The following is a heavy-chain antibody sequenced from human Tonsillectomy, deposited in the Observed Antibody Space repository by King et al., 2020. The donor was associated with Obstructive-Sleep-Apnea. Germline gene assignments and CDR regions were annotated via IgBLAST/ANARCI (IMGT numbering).Heavy chain of an antibody. CDR1: GGSFSGYY. D-gene: IGHD2-2*01. Sequence: VQLPQWGAGLLKPSETLSLTCAVYGGSFSGYYWSWIRQPPGKGLEWIGEINHSGSTNYNPSLKSRVTISVDTSKNQFSLKLSSVTAADTAVYYCATSTTDIVVVPAATVYYYYGMDVGGQGTTVTVSS. CDR2: INHSGST. V-gene: IGHV4-34*01. J-gene: IGHJ6*02. CDR3: ATSTTDIVVVPAATVYYYYGMDV.